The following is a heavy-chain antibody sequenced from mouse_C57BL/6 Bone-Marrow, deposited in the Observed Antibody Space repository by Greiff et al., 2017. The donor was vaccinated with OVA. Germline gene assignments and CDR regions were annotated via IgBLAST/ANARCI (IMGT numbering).Heavy chain of an antibody. CDR2: INPKNGGT. D-gene: IGHD2-4*01. CDR3: AYYDYDEFAY. J-gene: IGHJ3*01. V-gene: IGHV1-22*01. Sequence: EVKLQQSGPELVKPGASVKMSCKASGYTFTDYNMHWVKQSHGKSLEWIGYINPKNGGTSYNQKFKGKATLTVNKSSSTAYMELRSLTSEDYAVYYCAYYDYDEFAYWGQGTLATVSA. CDR1: GYTFTDYN.